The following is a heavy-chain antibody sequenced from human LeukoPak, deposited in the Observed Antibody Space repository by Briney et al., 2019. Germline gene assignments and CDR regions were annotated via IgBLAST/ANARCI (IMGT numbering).Heavy chain of an antibody. CDR1: GFTFSSYE. V-gene: IGHV3-48*03. D-gene: IGHD6-19*01. CDR3: PRDYGSGWCSIRH. CDR2: ISSSGSTI. Sequence: GGTLRLSCAASGFTFSSYEMNWVRQAPGQGLEWGSYISSSGSTIYYADSVKGRFTISRDNAKNSLYVHMNSLRAPHTPVFPCPRDYGSGWCSIRHWGQGTLVTVSS. J-gene: IGHJ1*01.